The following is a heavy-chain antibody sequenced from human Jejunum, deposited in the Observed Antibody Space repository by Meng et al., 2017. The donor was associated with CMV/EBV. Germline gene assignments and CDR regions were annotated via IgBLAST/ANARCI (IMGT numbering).Heavy chain of an antibody. CDR2: ISTTGLSV. CDR3: ARKGWDYREAFDL. D-gene: IGHD1-26*01. J-gene: IGHJ3*01. CDR1: GFTFSSYE. Sequence: SGFTFSSYEMHWVRQAPGKGLERISYISTTGLSVYYADSVKGRFTISRDNGKNSVYLQMTSLRAEDTALYYCARKGWDYREAFDLWGQGTVVTVSS. V-gene: IGHV3-48*03.